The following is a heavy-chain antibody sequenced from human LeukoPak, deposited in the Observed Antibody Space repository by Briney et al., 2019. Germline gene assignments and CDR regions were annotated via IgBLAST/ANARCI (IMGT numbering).Heavy chain of an antibody. D-gene: IGHD4-17*01. Sequence: HSGGSLGLSCSASGFTCDDYAVSWFRQAPGKGLEWVGFIRSKAFGGTPEYAASVRGRFTISRDDSKSIAYLQMNSLKTEDTAVYYCTRNTVTVHFDYWSQGTLVTVSS. CDR2: IRSKAFGGTP. CDR1: GFTCDDYA. V-gene: IGHV3-49*03. J-gene: IGHJ4*02. CDR3: TRNTVTVHFDY.